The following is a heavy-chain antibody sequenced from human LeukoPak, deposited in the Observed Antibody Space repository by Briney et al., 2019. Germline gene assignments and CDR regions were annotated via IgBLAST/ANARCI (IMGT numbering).Heavy chain of an antibody. CDR3: ASPPVSYCSGGGCCHL. CDR1: GFTFSSYA. Sequence: GGSLRLSCAASGFTFSSYAMTWVRQAPGKGLEWVRAISGSSGSTYYADSVKGRFIISRDNSKNTLYLQMNSLRAEDTAVYYCASPPVSYCSGGGCCHLWGLGTLVTVSS. D-gene: IGHD2-15*01. V-gene: IGHV3-23*01. CDR2: ISGSSGST. J-gene: IGHJ5*02.